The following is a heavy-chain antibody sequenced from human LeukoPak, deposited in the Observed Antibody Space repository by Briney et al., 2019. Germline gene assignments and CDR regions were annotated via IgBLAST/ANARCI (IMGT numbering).Heavy chain of an antibody. D-gene: IGHD5-12*01. CDR3: SWGRGYSGYDPFDY. J-gene: IGHJ4*02. V-gene: IGHV1-2*02. CDR2: INPNSGGT. Sequence: GASVKVSCKASGYTFTGYYMHWVRQAPGQGLEWMGWINPNSGGTNYAQKFQGRVTMTRDTSISTAYMELSRLRSDDTAVYYCSWGRGYSGYDPFDYWGQGTLVTDSS. CDR1: GYTFTGYY.